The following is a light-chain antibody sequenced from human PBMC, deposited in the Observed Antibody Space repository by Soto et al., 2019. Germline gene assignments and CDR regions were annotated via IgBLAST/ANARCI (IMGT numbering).Light chain of an antibody. V-gene: IGKV3-15*01. J-gene: IGKJ5*01. CDR2: SAS. Sequence: EIMMTQSPAALSVSPGEGATLSCRASQSVRNNLAWYQHKPGQVPRLLIYSASTRATGIPARFSGSGSGTEFTLTISSLQSEDFALYYCQQYNDWPPITFGQGTRLEI. CDR3: QQYNDWPPIT. CDR1: QSVRNN.